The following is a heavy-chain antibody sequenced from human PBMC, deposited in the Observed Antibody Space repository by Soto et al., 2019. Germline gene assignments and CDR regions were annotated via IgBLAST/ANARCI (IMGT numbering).Heavy chain of an antibody. CDR1: GDSISSTNFY. V-gene: IGHV4-31*03. CDR3: ARDPVGNLVPFDY. Sequence: SETLSLTCTVSGDSISSTNFYWSWIHQHPGKGLEWIGNIYYSGSTYYNPSLKSRVIISVDTSKNQFSLKLTSVTAADTAVYYCARDPVGNLVPFDYWGQGTLVTVSS. D-gene: IGHD2-8*02. CDR2: IYYSGST. J-gene: IGHJ4*02.